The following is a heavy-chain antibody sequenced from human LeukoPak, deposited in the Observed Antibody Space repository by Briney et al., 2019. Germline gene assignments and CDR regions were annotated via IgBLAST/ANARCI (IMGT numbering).Heavy chain of an antibody. Sequence: GGSLRLSCAASGFTFSSDSLNWVRQAQGKGLEWVSSISRCSSYIYYADSVKGRFTISRDNAKNSLYLQMNSLRAEDTAVYYCAREDWGYSGYCDYWGQGTLVTVSS. CDR2: ISRCSSYI. J-gene: IGHJ4*02. V-gene: IGHV3-21*01. D-gene: IGHD5-12*01. CDR3: AREDWGYSGYCDY. CDR1: GFTFSSDS.